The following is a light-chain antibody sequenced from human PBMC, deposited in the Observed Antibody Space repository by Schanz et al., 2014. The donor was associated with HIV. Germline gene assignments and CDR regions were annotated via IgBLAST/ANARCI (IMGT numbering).Light chain of an antibody. CDR3: QSYDSSNQGV. Sequence: NFMLTQPHSVSASPGKTVTISCTCSSGSIASNYVQWYQQRPGSAPTTVIYEDNQRPSGVPDRFSGSIDSSSNSASLTISGLKTEDEADYYCQSYDSSNQGVFGGGTKLTVL. CDR2: EDN. CDR1: SGSIASNY. V-gene: IGLV6-57*04. J-gene: IGLJ2*01.